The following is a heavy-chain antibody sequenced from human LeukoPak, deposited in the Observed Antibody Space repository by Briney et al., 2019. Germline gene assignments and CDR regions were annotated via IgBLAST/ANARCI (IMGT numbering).Heavy chain of an antibody. CDR2: INHSGST. V-gene: IGHV4-34*01. CDR3: ARGRYFDWLSTLDY. CDR1: GGSIGSYY. J-gene: IGHJ4*02. D-gene: IGHD3-9*01. Sequence: PSETLSLTCTVSGGSIGSYYWSWIRQPPGKGLEWIGEINHSGSTNYNPSLKSRVTISVDTSKNQFSLKLSSVTAADTAVYYCARGRYFDWLSTLDYWGQGTLVTVSS.